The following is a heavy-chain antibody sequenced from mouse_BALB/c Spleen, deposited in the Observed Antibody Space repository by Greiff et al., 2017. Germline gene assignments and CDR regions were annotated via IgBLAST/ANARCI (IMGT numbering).Heavy chain of an antibody. D-gene: IGHD1-1*01. V-gene: IGHV1-7*01. Sequence: VQLQQSGAELAKPGASVKMSCKASGYTFTSYWMHWVKQRPGQGLEWIGYINPSTGYTEYNQKFKDKATLTADKSSSTAYMQLSSLTSEDSAVYYCARITTLYAMDYWGQGTSVTVSS. CDR3: ARITTLYAMDY. CDR1: GYTFTSYW. J-gene: IGHJ4*01. CDR2: INPSTGYT.